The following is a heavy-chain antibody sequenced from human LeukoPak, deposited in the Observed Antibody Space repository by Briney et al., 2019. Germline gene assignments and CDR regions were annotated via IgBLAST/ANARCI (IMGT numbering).Heavy chain of an antibody. J-gene: IGHJ6*03. V-gene: IGHV5-51*01. CDR1: GYSFTSYW. Sequence: GESLKIPCKGSGYSFTSYWIGWVRQMPGKGLEWMGIIYPGDSDTRYSPSFQGQVTISADKSISTAYLQWSSLKASDTAMYYCARHESRPSSGSGYSYGFWAYYYYYMDVWGKGTTVTVSS. CDR3: ARHESRPSSGSGYSYGFWAYYYYYMDV. CDR2: IYPGDSDT. D-gene: IGHD5-18*01.